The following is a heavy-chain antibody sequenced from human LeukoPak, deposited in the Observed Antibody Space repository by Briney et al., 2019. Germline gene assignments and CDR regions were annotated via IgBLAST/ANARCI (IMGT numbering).Heavy chain of an antibody. CDR3: ARWYYDILTGLDAVDY. CDR2: IYSGGST. J-gene: IGHJ4*02. Sequence: GGSLRLSCAASGFTLSSNYMSWVRQAPGKGLEWVSVIYSGGSTYYADSVKGRFTISRDNSKNTLYLQMNSLRAEDTAVYYCARWYYDILTGLDAVDYWGQGTLVTVSS. D-gene: IGHD3-9*01. CDR1: GFTLSSNY. V-gene: IGHV3-66*01.